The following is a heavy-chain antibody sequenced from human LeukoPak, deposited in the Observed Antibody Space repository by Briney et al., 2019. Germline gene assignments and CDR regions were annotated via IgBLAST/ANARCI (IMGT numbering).Heavy chain of an antibody. CDR2: ISAYNGNT. V-gene: IGHV1-18*01. CDR3: ARYFNYDFWSGPGDY. CDR1: GYTFTSYG. J-gene: IGHJ4*02. Sequence: ASVKVSCKASGYTFTSYGISWVRQAPGLGLEWMGWISAYNGNTNYAQKLQGRVTMTTDTSTSTAYMELRSLRSDDTAVYYCARYFNYDFWSGPGDYWGQGTLVTVSS. D-gene: IGHD3-3*01.